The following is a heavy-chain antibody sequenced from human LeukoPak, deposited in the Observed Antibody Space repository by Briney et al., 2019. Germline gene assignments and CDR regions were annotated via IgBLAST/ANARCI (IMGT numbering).Heavy chain of an antibody. CDR3: ARGDNYYGSGSETRNFDY. D-gene: IGHD3-10*01. V-gene: IGHV4-34*01. CDR1: GGSFSGYY. Sequence: SETLSLTCAVYGGSFSGYYWSWIRQPPVKVLEWIGEINHSGSTNYNPSLKSRVTISVDTSKNQFSLKLSSVTAADTAVYYCARGDNYYGSGSETRNFDYWGQGTLVTVSS. J-gene: IGHJ4*02. CDR2: INHSGST.